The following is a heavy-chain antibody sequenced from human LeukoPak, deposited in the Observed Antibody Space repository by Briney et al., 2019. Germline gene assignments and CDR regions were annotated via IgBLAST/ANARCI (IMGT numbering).Heavy chain of an antibody. CDR3: AREACGSTDCYTTSPRNWFDP. V-gene: IGHV3-74*01. J-gene: IGHJ5*02. D-gene: IGHD2-2*02. Sequence: LAGGSLRLSCAASGFTVSNNFMSWVRQAPGKGLVWVSRINTDGSSTSYADSVKGRFTISRDNAKNTLYLQMNSLRAEDTAVYYCAREACGSTDCYTTSPRNWFDPWGQGTLVTVSS. CDR1: GFTVSNNF. CDR2: INTDGSST.